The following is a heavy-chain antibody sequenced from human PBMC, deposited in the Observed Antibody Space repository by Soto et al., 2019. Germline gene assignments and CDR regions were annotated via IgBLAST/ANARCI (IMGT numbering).Heavy chain of an antibody. V-gene: IGHV3-33*01. D-gene: IGHD4-17*01. Sequence: QVQLVESGGGVVQPGRSLRLSCAASGFTFSRYGMHWVRQAPGKGLEWVAIIWYDGSNKNYADSVKGRFTISRDNSKNTLYLQMNSLRAEDTAVYYCATVNGDYVFEYWGQGTLVTVSS. CDR2: IWYDGSNK. CDR1: GFTFSRYG. J-gene: IGHJ4*02. CDR3: ATVNGDYVFEY.